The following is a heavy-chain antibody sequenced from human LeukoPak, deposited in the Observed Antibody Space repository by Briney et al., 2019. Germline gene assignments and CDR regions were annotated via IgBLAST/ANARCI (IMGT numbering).Heavy chain of an antibody. Sequence: VASVKVSCKASGGTFSSYAISWVRQAPGQGVEWMGGTIPIFGTANYAQKFQGRVTITADESTSTAYMELSSLRSEDTAVYYCARDPIAKDGDYNFDYWGQGTLVTVSS. D-gene: IGHD4-17*01. CDR3: ARDPIAKDGDYNFDY. CDR1: GGTFSSYA. J-gene: IGHJ4*02. CDR2: TIPIFGTA. V-gene: IGHV1-69*13.